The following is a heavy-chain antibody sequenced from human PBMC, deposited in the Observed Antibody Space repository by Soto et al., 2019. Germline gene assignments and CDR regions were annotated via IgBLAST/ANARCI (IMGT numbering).Heavy chain of an antibody. CDR3: ARGLTEWSNDY. Sequence: LTCAVSGDSINSGAYYWTWIRQPPGKGLEWIGCIYNNGGTDYSPSLKSRVTISMDTSKNQFSLRLTSVTAADTAVYYCARGLTEWSNDYWGQGALVTVSS. D-gene: IGHD3-3*01. V-gene: IGHV4-31*11. CDR2: IYNNGGT. CDR1: GDSINSGAYY. J-gene: IGHJ4*02.